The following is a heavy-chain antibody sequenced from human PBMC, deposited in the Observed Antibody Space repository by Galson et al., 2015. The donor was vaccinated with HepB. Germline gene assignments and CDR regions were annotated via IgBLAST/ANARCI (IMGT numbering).Heavy chain of an antibody. J-gene: IGHJ3*02. CDR2: ISGSGGST. CDR3: AKDKISSGYDWAPNDAFDI. CDR1: GVTFSSYA. V-gene: IGHV3-23*01. Sequence: SLRLSCAASGVTFSSYAMSWVRQAPGKGLEWVSAISGSGGSTYYADSVKGRFTISRDNSKNTLYLQMNSLRAEDAAVYYCAKDKISSGYDWAPNDAFDIWGQGTMVTVSS. D-gene: IGHD5-12*01.